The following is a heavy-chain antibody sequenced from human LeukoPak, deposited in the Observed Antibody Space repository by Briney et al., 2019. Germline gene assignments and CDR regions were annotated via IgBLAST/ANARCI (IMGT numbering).Heavy chain of an antibody. D-gene: IGHD3-10*01. CDR2: IYSGDST. CDR1: GFTFSSYS. J-gene: IGHJ4*02. CDR3: ARESSGSYFAF. Sequence: PGGSLRLSCAASGFTFSSYSMSWVRQAPGKGLEWVSVIYSGDSTYYADSVKGRFTISRDNPKNTLYLQMNGLRAEDTAVYYCARESSGSYFAFWGQGTLVIVSS. V-gene: IGHV3-53*01.